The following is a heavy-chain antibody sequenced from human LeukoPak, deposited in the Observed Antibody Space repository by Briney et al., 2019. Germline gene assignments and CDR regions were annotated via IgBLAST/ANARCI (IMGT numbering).Heavy chain of an antibody. V-gene: IGHV3-7*01. Sequence: PGGSLRLSCAASGFTFSSYAVNWVRQAPGKGLEWVANIKQDGSEKYYVDSVKGRFTISRDNAKDSLYLQMNSLRAEDTAVYYCAREERGYSYGTFDYWGQGTLVTVSS. CDR3: AREERGYSYGTFDY. CDR1: GFTFSSYA. D-gene: IGHD5-18*01. CDR2: IKQDGSEK. J-gene: IGHJ4*02.